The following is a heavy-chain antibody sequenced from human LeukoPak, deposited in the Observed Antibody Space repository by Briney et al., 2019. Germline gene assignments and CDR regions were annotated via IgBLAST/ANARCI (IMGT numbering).Heavy chain of an antibody. D-gene: IGHD3-10*01. CDR3: ARDMYYGSGTPMQYGMDV. CDR1: GFTFSDYY. V-gene: IGHV3-11*01. CDR2: ISGSGTTT. J-gene: IGHJ6*02. Sequence: PGGSLRLSCAASGFTFSDYYMSWIRQAPGKGLERVSFISGSGTTTYYVDSVKGGFTLSRDNAKDSLFLQMNSLRAEDSAVYYCARDMYYGSGTPMQYGMDVWGPGTTVTVSS.